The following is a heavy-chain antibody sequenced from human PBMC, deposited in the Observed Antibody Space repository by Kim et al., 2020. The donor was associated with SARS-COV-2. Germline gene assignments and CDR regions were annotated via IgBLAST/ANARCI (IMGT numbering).Heavy chain of an antibody. Sequence: SETLSLTCAVSGGSISSSNWWSWVRQPPGKGLEWIGEIYHSGSTNYNPSLKSRVTISVDKSKNQFSLKLSSVTAADTAVYYCARGRRAAAGPRDYYYGMDVWGQGTTVTVSS. CDR1: GGSISSSNW. V-gene: IGHV4-4*02. CDR3: ARGRRAAAGPRDYYYGMDV. D-gene: IGHD6-13*01. CDR2: IYHSGST. J-gene: IGHJ6*02.